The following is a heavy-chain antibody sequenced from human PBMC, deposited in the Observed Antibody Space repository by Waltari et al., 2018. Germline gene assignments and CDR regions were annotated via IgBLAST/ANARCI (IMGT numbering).Heavy chain of an antibody. J-gene: IGHJ4*02. CDR1: GFTFSSYG. V-gene: IGHV3-33*01. CDR2: IWYDGSNK. CDR3: ARDRDTAMVMVLDY. D-gene: IGHD5-18*01. Sequence: QVQLVESGGGVVQPGRSLRLSCAASGFTFSSYGMHWVRQAPGKGLEWVAVIWYDGSNKYYADSVKGRFTISRDNSKNTLYLQMNSLRAEDTAVYYCARDRDTAMVMVLDYWGQGTLVTVSS.